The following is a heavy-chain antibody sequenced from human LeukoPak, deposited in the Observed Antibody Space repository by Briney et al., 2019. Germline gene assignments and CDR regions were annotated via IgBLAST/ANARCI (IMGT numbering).Heavy chain of an antibody. CDR2: INQDSSEK. D-gene: IGHD3-10*01. CDR1: GFSFSNSL. CDR3: ARGGWTGRNV. Sequence: PGGSLRLSCVGSGFSFSNSLMSWVRQAPGKGPEWVANINQDSSEKSYVDSVKGRFSSSRDNAKSSVFLQMNSLRADDTALYYCARGGWTGRNVWGQGTLVTVSS. J-gene: IGHJ4*02. V-gene: IGHV3-7*01.